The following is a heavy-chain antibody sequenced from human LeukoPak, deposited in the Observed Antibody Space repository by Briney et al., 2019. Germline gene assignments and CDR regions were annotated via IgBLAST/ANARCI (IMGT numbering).Heavy chain of an antibody. D-gene: IGHD4-17*01. V-gene: IGHV3-21*01. Sequence: GGSLRPSCAASGFTFSSYSMNWVRQAPGKGLEWVSSISSSSSYIYYADSVKGRFTISRDNAKNSLYLQMNSLRAEDTAVYYCATLMTTVTTSGALRFDYWGQGTLVTVSS. CDR3: ATLMTTVTTSGALRFDY. CDR1: GFTFSSYS. CDR2: ISSSSSYI. J-gene: IGHJ4*02.